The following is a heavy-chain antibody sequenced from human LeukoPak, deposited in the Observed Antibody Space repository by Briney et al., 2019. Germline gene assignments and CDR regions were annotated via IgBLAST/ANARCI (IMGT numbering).Heavy chain of an antibody. D-gene: IGHD5-18*01. V-gene: IGHV5-51*01. J-gene: IGHJ4*02. CDR3: ARQPDTAMVTDY. Sequence: GESLKISCKGSGYSFTSYWIGWVRQMPGKGLEWMGVIYAGDSDTRYSPSFQGQVTISADKSIGTAYLQWSSLKASDTAMYYCARQPDTAMVTDYWGQGTLVTVSS. CDR2: IYAGDSDT. CDR1: GYSFTSYW.